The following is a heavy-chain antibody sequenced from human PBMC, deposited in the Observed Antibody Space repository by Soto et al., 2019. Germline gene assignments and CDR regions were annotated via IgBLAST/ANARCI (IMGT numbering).Heavy chain of an antibody. Sequence: SSAKVPVNASGYTFTSDGISWVRQAPGQGLECIGWISAYNGNTNYAQNLQGRVTMTTDTSTSTAYMELRSLRSDDTAVYYCARDTPMAAGGCYFNYWAQGTLDPVSS. CDR2: ISAYNGNT. CDR3: ARDTPMAAGGCYFNY. CDR1: GYTFTSDG. V-gene: IGHV1-18*01. J-gene: IGHJ4*02. D-gene: IGHD6-13*01.